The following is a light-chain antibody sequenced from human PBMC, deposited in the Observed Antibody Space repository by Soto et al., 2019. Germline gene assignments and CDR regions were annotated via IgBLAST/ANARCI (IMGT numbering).Light chain of an antibody. J-gene: IGLJ3*02. CDR3: LLLYPGARV. CDR2: DTS. V-gene: IGLV7-46*01. CDR1: TGAVTSGHY. Sequence: QAVVTQEPSLTVSPGGTVTLTCGSSTGAVTSGHYPYWFQQKPGQAPRTLIYDTSNKQSWTPARFSGSLLGDKAALTLSGAQHEDEAEYYCLLLYPGARVFGGGTKLTVL.